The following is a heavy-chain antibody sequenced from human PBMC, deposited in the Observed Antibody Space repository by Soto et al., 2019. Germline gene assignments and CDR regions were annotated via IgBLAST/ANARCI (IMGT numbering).Heavy chain of an antibody. CDR3: ARHRVVEAGTGTYDC. CDR1: GGSISGYY. CDR2: IYDSGTT. J-gene: IGHJ4*02. V-gene: IGHV4-59*08. D-gene: IGHD6-13*01. Sequence: QVQLQESGPGLVKPSETLSLTCTVSGGSISGYYWSWIRQPPGKGLEWIGHIYDSGTTNYTPSLKSRVTISVDASKNQFSLKLSSVTAADTAVYYCARHRVVEAGTGTYDCWGQGNLVTVSS.